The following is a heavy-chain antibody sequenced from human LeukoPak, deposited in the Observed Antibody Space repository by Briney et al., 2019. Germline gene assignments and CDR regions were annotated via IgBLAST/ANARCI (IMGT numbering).Heavy chain of an antibody. V-gene: IGHV3-23*01. D-gene: IGHD5-24*01. J-gene: IGHJ4*02. Sequence: GGSLRLSCAASGFTFSSYAMSWVRQAPGKGLECISAISGSGGSTYYADSVKGRFTISRDNSKNTLYLQMNSLRAEDTAVYYCAKVAEMATIFSYFDYWGQGTLVTVSS. CDR1: GFTFSSYA. CDR3: AKVAEMATIFSYFDY. CDR2: ISGSGGST.